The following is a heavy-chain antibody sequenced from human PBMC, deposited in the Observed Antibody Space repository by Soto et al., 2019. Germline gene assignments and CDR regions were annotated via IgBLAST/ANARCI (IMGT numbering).Heavy chain of an antibody. D-gene: IGHD3-22*01. J-gene: IGHJ4*02. CDR3: ARDRRGYYYDSSSPPYYFAY. Sequence: GASVKVSCKASGYTFTGYYMHWVRQAPGQGLEWMGWINPNSGGTNYAQKFQGWVTMTRDTSISTAYMELSRLRSDDTAVYYCARDRRGYYYDSSSPPYYFAYWGQGTLVTVSS. CDR1: GYTFTGYY. CDR2: INPNSGGT. V-gene: IGHV1-2*04.